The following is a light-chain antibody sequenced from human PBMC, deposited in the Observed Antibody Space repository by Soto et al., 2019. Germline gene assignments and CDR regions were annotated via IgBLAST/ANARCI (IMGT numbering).Light chain of an antibody. CDR3: QQYNTYST. CDR1: QNIRNW. Sequence: DIEMTQSLSSLSPSVGDSFTITCRASQNIRNWLAWYQQKPGKAPNPLIYDASSLKSGVPARFSGSGSGTEFTLTISSLKPDDFATYYCQQYNTYSTFGQGTRLEIK. V-gene: IGKV1-5*01. J-gene: IGKJ5*01. CDR2: DAS.